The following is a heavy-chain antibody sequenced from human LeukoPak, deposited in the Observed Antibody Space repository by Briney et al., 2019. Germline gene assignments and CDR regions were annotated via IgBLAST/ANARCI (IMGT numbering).Heavy chain of an antibody. D-gene: IGHD6-13*01. CDR1: GGSISSSSYY. J-gene: IGHJ4*02. V-gene: IGHV4-39*01. CDR3: ARHRAAAGTGLNY. CDR2: IYYSGST. Sequence: SETLSLTCTVSGGSISSSSYYWGWIRQPPGKGLEWIGSIYYSGSTYYNPSLKSRVTISVDTSKNQFSLKLSSVTAADTAVYYCARHRAAAGTGLNYWGQGTLVTVSS.